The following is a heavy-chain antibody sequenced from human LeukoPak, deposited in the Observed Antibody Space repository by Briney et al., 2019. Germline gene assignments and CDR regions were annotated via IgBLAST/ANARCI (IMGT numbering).Heavy chain of an antibody. Sequence: SVKLPCKASGYIFSGYYMHWARQAPGEALEWMGWISASSGATKYAQGFKGSVAVTRDTSIATAYMELRSLTSDDTAVYYCAKVRPPRVVTAVIDSWGQGTLVIVSS. CDR3: AKVRPPRVVTAVIDS. CDR1: GYIFSGYY. D-gene: IGHD2-21*02. J-gene: IGHJ4*02. CDR2: ISASSGAT. V-gene: IGHV1-2*02.